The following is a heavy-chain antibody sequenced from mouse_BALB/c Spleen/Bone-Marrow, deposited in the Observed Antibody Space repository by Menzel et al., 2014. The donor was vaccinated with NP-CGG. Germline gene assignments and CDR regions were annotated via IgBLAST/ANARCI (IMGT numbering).Heavy chain of an antibody. Sequence: EVKVVDSGGGLVQPGESLKLSCESNEYEFPSHDMSWVRKTPEKRLELVAAINSDGGSTYYPDTMERRFIISRDNSKKTLYLQMSSLRSEDTAFYYCARHGDYYGSSLFAYWGQGTLVTVSA. J-gene: IGHJ3*01. CDR1: EYEFPSHD. CDR2: INSDGGST. V-gene: IGHV5-2*01. CDR3: ARHGDYYGSSLFAY. D-gene: IGHD1-1*01.